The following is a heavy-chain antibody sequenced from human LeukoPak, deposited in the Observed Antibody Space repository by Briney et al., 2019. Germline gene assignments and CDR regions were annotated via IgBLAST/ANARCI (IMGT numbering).Heavy chain of an antibody. V-gene: IGHV3-23*01. CDR1: GFTFSSSA. J-gene: IGHJ4*02. CDR3: VKSRRVGANQRGLFDY. D-gene: IGHD1-26*01. CDR2: VSGSGRNT. Sequence: GGSLRLSCAASGFTFSSSAMSWVRQAPGKGLEWVSSVSGSGRNTFYPDSVEGRFTISRDNSKNTVYLQMNSLRADDTAVYYCVKSRRVGANQRGLFDYWGREHWSPSPQ.